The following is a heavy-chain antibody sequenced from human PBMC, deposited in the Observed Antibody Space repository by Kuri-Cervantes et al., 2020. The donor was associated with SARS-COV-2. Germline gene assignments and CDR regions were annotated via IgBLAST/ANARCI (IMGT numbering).Heavy chain of an antibody. J-gene: IGHJ6*03. CDR2: IYYSGST. V-gene: IGHV4-59*12. D-gene: IGHD3-22*01. Sequence: SETLSLTCTVSGGSISSYYWSWIRQPPGKGLEWIGYIYYSGSTNYNPSLKSRVTISVDTSKNQFSLKLSSVTAADTAVYYCAGGRSGYSDYYYYYMDVWGKGTLVTVSS. CDR1: GGSISSYY. CDR3: AGGRSGYSDYYYYYMDV.